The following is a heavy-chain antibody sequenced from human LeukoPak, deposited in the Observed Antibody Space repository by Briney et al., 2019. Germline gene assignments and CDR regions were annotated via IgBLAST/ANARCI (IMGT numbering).Heavy chain of an antibody. V-gene: IGHV4-59*01. D-gene: IGHD6-13*01. CDR3: ARYLASSSWYRDRYYYYGMDV. CDR2: IYYSGST. Sequence: PSETLSLTCTVSGGSISSYYWSWIRQPPGKGLEWIGYIYYSGSTNYNPSLKRRVTISVDTSKNQFSLKLSSATAADTAVYYCARYLASSSWYRDRYYYYGMDVWGQGTTVTVSS. CDR1: GGSISSYY. J-gene: IGHJ6*02.